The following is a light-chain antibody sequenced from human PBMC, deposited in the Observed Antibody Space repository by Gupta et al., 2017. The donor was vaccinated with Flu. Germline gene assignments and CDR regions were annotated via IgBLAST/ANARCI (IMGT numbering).Light chain of an antibody. V-gene: IGKV2-30*01. J-gene: IGKJ1*01. CDR2: NVS. Sequence: TLGQPASMAGTTSDSRRCSDEKTNLLWLKQRPRQAPRRLIYNVSTRDTGVTARFCGSGCGNDFSLTISSGQPEDVVVYYCRQHTSWPPWTFGQGTKVEIK. CDR3: RQHTSWPPWT. CDR1: DSRRCSDEKTN.